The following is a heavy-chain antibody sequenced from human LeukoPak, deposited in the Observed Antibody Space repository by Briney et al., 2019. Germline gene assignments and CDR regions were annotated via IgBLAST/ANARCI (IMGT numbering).Heavy chain of an antibody. CDR1: GFTFSTYA. CDR3: AKGYQLLSHYYYYMDV. CDR2: ITRSGASA. Sequence: GGSLSLSCAASGFTFSTYAMSWVRQVPGKGLEWVSGITRSGASAYYADSVKGRFIIFRDNSKNTLSLQMNSLRAEDTAVYYCAKGYQLLSHYYYYMDVWGKGTTVTVSS. V-gene: IGHV3-23*01. D-gene: IGHD2-2*01. J-gene: IGHJ6*03.